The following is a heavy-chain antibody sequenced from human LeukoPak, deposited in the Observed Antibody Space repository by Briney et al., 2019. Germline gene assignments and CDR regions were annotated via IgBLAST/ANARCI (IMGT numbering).Heavy chain of an antibody. CDR2: INHSGST. CDR1: GGSFSGYY. V-gene: IGHV4-34*01. D-gene: IGHD1-14*01. Sequence: SETLSLTRAVYGGSFSGYYWSWIRQPPGKGLEWVGEINHSGSTNYNPSLKSRVTISVDTSKNQFSLKLSSVTAADTAVYYCARSYSGTFFDYWGQGTLVTVSS. CDR3: ARSYSGTFFDY. J-gene: IGHJ4*02.